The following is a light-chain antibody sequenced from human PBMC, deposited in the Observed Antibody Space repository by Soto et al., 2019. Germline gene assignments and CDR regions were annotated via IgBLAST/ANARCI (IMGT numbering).Light chain of an antibody. CDR2: RNN. V-gene: IGLV1-47*01. J-gene: IGLJ2*01. Sequence: QSVLTQPPSASGTPGQRVTISCSGSNSNIGSKYVYWYQQLPVTAPKLLLYRNNQRPSGVPDRFSGSKSGTSASLAISGLRSEDEADYYCAAWDISLVGGPAFGGGTKVTVL. CDR1: NSNIGSKY. CDR3: AAWDISLVGGPA.